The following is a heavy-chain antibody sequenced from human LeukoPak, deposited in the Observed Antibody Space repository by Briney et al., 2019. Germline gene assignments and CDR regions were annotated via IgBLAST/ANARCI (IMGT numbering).Heavy chain of an antibody. J-gene: IGHJ4*02. CDR2: INHDGSST. CDR1: GFTFTTFW. Sequence: GGSLRLSCATSGFTFTTFWMHWVRHAPGKGLVWVSRINHDGSSTNYADSVKGRLTISSDNSKNTLYLQMNSLRAEDTAVYYCAKGYCTNGVCYFDYWGQGTLVTVSS. V-gene: IGHV3-74*01. D-gene: IGHD2-8*01. CDR3: AKGYCTNGVCYFDY.